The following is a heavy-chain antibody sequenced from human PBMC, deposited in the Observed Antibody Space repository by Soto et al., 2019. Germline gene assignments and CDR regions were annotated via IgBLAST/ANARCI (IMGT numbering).Heavy chain of an antibody. CDR1: GFTFRLYG. D-gene: IGHD1-1*01. CDR2: ISANNGDT. V-gene: IGHV1-18*01. J-gene: IGHJ4*02. Sequence: GASVKVSCKASGFTFRLYGFSWVRQAPGQGLEWMGWISANNGDTHYAQKFQGRVTLTTDSSTSTAYMEVRSLRSDDTAVYFCARKGTGAPVDYWGQGTLVTVSS. CDR3: ARKGTGAPVDY.